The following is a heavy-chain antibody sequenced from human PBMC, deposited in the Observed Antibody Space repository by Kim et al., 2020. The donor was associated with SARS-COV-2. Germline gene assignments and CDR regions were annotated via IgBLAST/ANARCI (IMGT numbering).Heavy chain of an antibody. CDR2: INHSGST. CDR3: ARGTSDSSGYYGSYYYYYYMDV. Sequence: SETLSLTCAVYGGSFSGYYWSWIRQPPGKGLEWIGEINHSGSTNYNPSLKSRVTISVDTSKNQFSLKLSSVTAADTAVYYCARGTSDSSGYYGSYYYYYYMDVWGQGTPVTVSS. V-gene: IGHV4-34*01. J-gene: IGHJ6*03. D-gene: IGHD3-22*01. CDR1: GGSFSGYY.